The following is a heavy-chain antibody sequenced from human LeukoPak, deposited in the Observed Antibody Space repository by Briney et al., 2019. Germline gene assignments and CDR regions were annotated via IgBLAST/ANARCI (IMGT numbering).Heavy chain of an antibody. CDR2: IYYSGST. J-gene: IGHJ4*02. D-gene: IGHD1-1*01. Sequence: SSETLSLTCTVSGGSISSYYWSWIRQPPGKGLEWIGYIYYSGSTNYNPSLKSRVTISVDTSKNQFSLKLSSVTAADTAVYYCARHLGDWNHAFHYWGQGTLVTVSS. CDR3: ARHLGDWNHAFHY. V-gene: IGHV4-59*08. CDR1: GGSISSYY.